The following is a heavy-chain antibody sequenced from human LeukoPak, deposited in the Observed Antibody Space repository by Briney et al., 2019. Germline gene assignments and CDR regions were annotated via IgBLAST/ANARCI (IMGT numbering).Heavy chain of an antibody. J-gene: IGHJ4*02. V-gene: IGHV1-2*02. Sequence: ASVKVSCKASGYTFTGYYMHWVRQAPGQGLEWMGWIYPNSGGTNYAQKFQGRVTMTRDTSISTAYMELSRLRSDDTAVYYCARVKRYCSSTSCYPYFDYWGQGTLVTVSS. D-gene: IGHD2-2*01. CDR1: GYTFTGYY. CDR3: ARVKRYCSSTSCYPYFDY. CDR2: IYPNSGGT.